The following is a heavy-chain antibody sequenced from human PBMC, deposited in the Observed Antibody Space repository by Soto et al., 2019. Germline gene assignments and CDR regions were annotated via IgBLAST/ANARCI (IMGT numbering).Heavy chain of an antibody. J-gene: IGHJ4*02. D-gene: IGHD2-2*01. Sequence: QVQLQESVPGLVKPSETLSLTCTVSGGSISSSSYYWGWIRRPPGKGLEWIGSIYYSGSTYYNPALKSRVTISVDTSKTSFSPKLSSVTAADTAVYYCARDQHTSARYLHHDYWGAGTLVSVCS. CDR3: ARDQHTSARYLHHDY. CDR1: GGSISSSSYY. V-gene: IGHV4-39*02. CDR2: IYYSGST.